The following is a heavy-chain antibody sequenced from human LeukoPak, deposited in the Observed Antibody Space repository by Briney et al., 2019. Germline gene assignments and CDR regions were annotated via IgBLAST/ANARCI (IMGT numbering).Heavy chain of an antibody. CDR1: GGSISSYY. D-gene: IGHD6-13*01. V-gene: IGHV4-59*01. Sequence: SETLSLTCTVSGGSISSYYWSWIRQPPGKGLEWIGYIYYSGSTNYNPSLKSRVTISVDTSKNQFSLKLSSVAAADTAVYYCASGYSSSWYGNPIGYYYYYMDVWGKGTTVTVSS. CDR3: ASGYSSSWYGNPIGYYYYYMDV. J-gene: IGHJ6*03. CDR2: IYYSGST.